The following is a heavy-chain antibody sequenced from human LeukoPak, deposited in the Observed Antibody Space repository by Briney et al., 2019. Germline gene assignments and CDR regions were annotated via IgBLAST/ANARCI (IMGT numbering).Heavy chain of an antibody. CDR2: ISGSGGST. D-gene: IGHD6-13*01. J-gene: IGHJ4*02. CDR3: AKGLGYSSSWYLGGDFDY. V-gene: IGHV3-23*01. Sequence: GGSLRLSCAASGFTFSDYYMSWVRQAPGKGLEWVSAISGSGGSTYYADSVKGRFTISRDNSKNTLYLQMNSLRAEDTAVYYCAKGLGYSSSWYLGGDFDYWGQGTLVTVSS. CDR1: GFTFSDYY.